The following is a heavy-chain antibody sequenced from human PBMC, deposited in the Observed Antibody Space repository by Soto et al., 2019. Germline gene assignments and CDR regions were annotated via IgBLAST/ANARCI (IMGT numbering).Heavy chain of an antibody. Sequence: SETLSLTCAVSGCSIRNGGDSWGWVRQPPGKGLEWIGYIYHSGSPYSNPSLKSRVTISVDRSKNQFSLKLSCVTAADTDGSYCVRGPDCWGQGTLATVPS. CDR3: VRGPDC. J-gene: IGHJ4*02. CDR2: IYHSGSP. CDR1: GCSIRNGGDS. V-gene: IGHV4-30-2*01.